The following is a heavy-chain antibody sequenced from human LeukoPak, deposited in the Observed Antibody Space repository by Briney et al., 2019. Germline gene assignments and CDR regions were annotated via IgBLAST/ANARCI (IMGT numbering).Heavy chain of an antibody. D-gene: IGHD3-9*01. J-gene: IGHJ6*03. Sequence: RGSLRLSCAASGFTCSSYGMYWVRQAPGKGLEWVAFIRYDGSNKYYADSVKGRFTVSRDNSKNTLYLQMNSLRAEDTAVYYCAREVRGVFYDILTPASRYYYMDVWGRGTTVTISS. CDR2: IRYDGSNK. V-gene: IGHV3-30*02. CDR3: AREVRGVFYDILTPASRYYYMDV. CDR1: GFTCSSYG.